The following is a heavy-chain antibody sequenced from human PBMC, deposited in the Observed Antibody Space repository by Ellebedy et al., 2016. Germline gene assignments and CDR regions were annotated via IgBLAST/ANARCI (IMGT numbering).Heavy chain of an antibody. D-gene: IGHD1-14*01. J-gene: IGHJ4*02. V-gene: IGHV3-7*03. CDR1: GFTFSSYW. CDR3: AKPGPLPYFDR. CDR2: IKQDGNER. Sequence: GESLKISXGASGFTFSSYWMSWVRQAPGKGLEWVANIKQDGNERYYVDSVRGRFTISRDNAKNSLYLQMNSLRAEDTAVYYCAKPGPLPYFDRWGQGTLVTVSS.